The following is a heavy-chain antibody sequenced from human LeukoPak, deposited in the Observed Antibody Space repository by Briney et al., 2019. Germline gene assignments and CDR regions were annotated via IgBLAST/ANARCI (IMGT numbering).Heavy chain of an antibody. CDR2: IYYSGST. V-gene: IGHV4-59*08. J-gene: IGHJ2*01. CDR1: GGSISSYY. D-gene: IGHD3-10*01. Sequence: SETLSLTCTVSGGSISSYYWSWIRQPPGKGLEWIGYIYYSGSTNYNPSLKSRVTISVDTSKNQFSLKLSSVTAADTAVYYCASSLGPPDWYFDLWGRGTLVTVSS. CDR3: ASSLGPPDWYFDL.